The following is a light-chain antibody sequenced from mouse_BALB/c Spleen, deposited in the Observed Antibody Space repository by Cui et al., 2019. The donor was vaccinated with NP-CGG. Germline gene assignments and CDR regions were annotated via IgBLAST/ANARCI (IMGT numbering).Light chain of an antibody. V-gene: IGLV1*01. Sequence: QAVVTQESALTTSPGETVTLTCRSSTGAVTTSNYANWVQEKPDHLFTGLIGGTNNRAPGVPARFSGSLIGDKAALTITGAQTEDEVIYCCALWYSNHWVFGGGTKLTVL. CDR3: ALWYSNHWV. CDR2: GTN. CDR1: TGAVTTSNY. J-gene: IGLJ1*01.